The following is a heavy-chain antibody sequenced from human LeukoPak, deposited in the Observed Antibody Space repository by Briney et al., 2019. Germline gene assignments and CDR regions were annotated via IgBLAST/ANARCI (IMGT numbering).Heavy chain of an antibody. CDR1: GDSISSSSYY. J-gene: IGHJ6*03. V-gene: IGHV4-61*05. Sequence: SETLSLTCTVSGDSISSSSYYWGWIRQPPGKGLEWLGHIYYSGSTNYNPTLKSRVTISVDTSKNQFSLKLSSVTAADTAVYYCARAPGTYYDFWSGYYMDVWGKGTTVTVSS. D-gene: IGHD3-3*01. CDR3: ARAPGTYYDFWSGYYMDV. CDR2: IYYSGST.